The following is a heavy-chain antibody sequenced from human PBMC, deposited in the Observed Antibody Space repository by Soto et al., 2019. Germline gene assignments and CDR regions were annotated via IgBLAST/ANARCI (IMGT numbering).Heavy chain of an antibody. D-gene: IGHD3-3*01. Sequence: EVQLVESGGGLVKPGGSLRLSCAASGFTFSSYSMNWVRQAPGKGLEWVSSISSSSSYIYYADSVKGRFTISRDNAKNSLYLQMNSLRAEDTAVYYCASPAELRFLEWLSPFDYWGQGTLVTVSS. CDR3: ASPAELRFLEWLSPFDY. CDR2: ISSSSSYI. V-gene: IGHV3-21*01. CDR1: GFTFSSYS. J-gene: IGHJ4*02.